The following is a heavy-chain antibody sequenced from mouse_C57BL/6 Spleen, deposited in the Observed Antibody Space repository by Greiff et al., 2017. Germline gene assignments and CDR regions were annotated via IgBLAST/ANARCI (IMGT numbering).Heavy chain of an antibody. CDR2: IDPEDGDT. Sequence: VQLKESGAELVRPGASVKLSCTASGFNIKDYYMHWVKQRPEQGLEWIGRIDPEDGDTEYAPKFQGKATMTADTSSNTAYLQLSILTSEDTAVYYCTYYYGSDYAMDYWGQGTSVTVSS. CDR3: TYYYGSDYAMDY. V-gene: IGHV14-1*01. D-gene: IGHD1-1*01. J-gene: IGHJ4*01. CDR1: GFNIKDYY.